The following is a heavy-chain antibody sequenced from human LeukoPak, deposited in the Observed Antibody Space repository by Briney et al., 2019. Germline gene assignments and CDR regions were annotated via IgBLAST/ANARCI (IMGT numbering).Heavy chain of an antibody. CDR1: GFTLTDAW. CDR2: IKSKTDGGTS. D-gene: IGHD3-22*01. CDR3: ARDWRDSSGKFPNDAFDI. J-gene: IGHJ3*02. Sequence: PGGSLRLSCAASGFTLTDAWMSWVRQAPGKGVDFVGRIKSKTDGGTSDYAAPVKGRFTISRDDSRNTLYLQMNSLRAEDTAVYYCARDWRDSSGKFPNDAFDIWGQGTMVTVSS. V-gene: IGHV3-15*01.